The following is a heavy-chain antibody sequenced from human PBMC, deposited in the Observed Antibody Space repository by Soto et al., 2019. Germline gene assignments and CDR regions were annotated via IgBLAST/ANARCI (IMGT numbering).Heavy chain of an antibody. J-gene: IGHJ4*02. CDR1: GYTFTSYG. D-gene: IGHD3-10*01. CDR3: ARLRVSGSIYYFDY. Sequence: QVQLVQSGAEVKKPGASVKVSCKASGYTFTSYGISWVRQAPGQGLEWMGWISAYNGNTNYAQKLQGRVTITTEPTTRTAYMELRRRRSDGTAVYYCARLRVSGSIYYFDYWGQGTLVTVSS. CDR2: ISAYNGNT. V-gene: IGHV1-18*01.